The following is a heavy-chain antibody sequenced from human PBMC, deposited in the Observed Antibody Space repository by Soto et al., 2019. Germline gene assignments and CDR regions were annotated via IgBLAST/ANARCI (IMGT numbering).Heavy chain of an antibody. Sequence: ASVKLSCKASRYTFTSYGISWVRQAPGQGLEWMGWISAYNGNTNYAQKLQGRVTMTTDTSTSTAYMELRSLRSDDTAVYYCARSDIVVVPAAIDRAFDIWGQGTMVTL. J-gene: IGHJ3*02. CDR3: ARSDIVVVPAAIDRAFDI. V-gene: IGHV1-18*01. D-gene: IGHD2-2*01. CDR1: RYTFTSYG. CDR2: ISAYNGNT.